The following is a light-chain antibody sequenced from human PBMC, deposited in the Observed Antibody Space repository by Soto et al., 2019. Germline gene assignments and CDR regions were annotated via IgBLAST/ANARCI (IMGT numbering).Light chain of an antibody. J-gene: IGLJ1*01. CDR1: SSDVRTYNY. V-gene: IGLV2-14*01. Sequence: QSALTQPASVSGSPGQSITIFCTGTSSDVRTYNYVSWYQQHTGKAPKLMIYDVSNRPSGVSNRFSGSMSGNTASLPISGLPAVDEADYYCNSYTACGTFVFGTGTKLTVL. CDR3: NSYTACGTFV. CDR2: DVS.